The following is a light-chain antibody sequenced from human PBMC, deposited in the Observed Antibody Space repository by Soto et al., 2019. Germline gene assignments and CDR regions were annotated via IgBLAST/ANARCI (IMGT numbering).Light chain of an antibody. V-gene: IGKV3-15*01. CDR2: AAS. Sequence: EIVMTRSPATLSVSPGERATLSCRASQSVYSNLAWYQQKPGQAPRLLIYAASTRATGIPARFSGSGSGTEFSLTISSLQSEDFAVYYCQQYNNWPLFTFGQGTKLEIK. CDR1: QSVYSN. J-gene: IGKJ2*01. CDR3: QQYNNWPLFT.